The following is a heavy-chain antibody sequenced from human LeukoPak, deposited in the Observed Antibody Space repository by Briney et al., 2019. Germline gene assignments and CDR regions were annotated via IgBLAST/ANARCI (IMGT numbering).Heavy chain of an antibody. CDR3: AKSGCGGTSCYQPYNRFDP. CDR2: INPDSGGT. J-gene: IGHJ5*02. Sequence: ASVKVSCKASGYTFTSYAMNWVRQAPGQGLEWMGRINPDSGGTNYAQKFQGRVTMTRDTSISTAYMELSSLRSDDTAVYYCAKSGCGGTSCYQPYNRFDPWGQGSLVTVSS. D-gene: IGHD2-2*01. V-gene: IGHV1-2*06. CDR1: GYTFTSYA.